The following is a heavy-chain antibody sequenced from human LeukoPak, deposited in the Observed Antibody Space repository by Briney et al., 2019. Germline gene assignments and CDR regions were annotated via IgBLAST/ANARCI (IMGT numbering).Heavy chain of an antibody. J-gene: IGHJ4*02. V-gene: IGHV3-30*03. CDR2: ISYDGSNK. CDR1: GFTFSSYG. CDR3: ARERAVEMATILSRGTIDY. D-gene: IGHD5-24*01. Sequence: PGRSLRLSCAASGFTFSSYGMHWVRQAPGKGLEWVAVISYDGSNKYYADSVKGRFTISRDNAKNSLYLQMNSLRAEDTAVYYCARERAVEMATILSRGTIDYWGQGTLVTVSS.